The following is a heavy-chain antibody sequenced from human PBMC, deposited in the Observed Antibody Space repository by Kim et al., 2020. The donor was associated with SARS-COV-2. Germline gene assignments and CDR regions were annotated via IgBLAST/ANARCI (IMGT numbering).Heavy chain of an antibody. V-gene: IGHV3-30*04. J-gene: IGHJ6*02. CDR1: GFTFSSYA. CDR3: ARDKGYSSGWYATYYYYGMDV. Sequence: GGSLRLSCAASGFTFSSYAMHWVRQAPGKGLEWVAVISYDGSNKYYADSVKGRLTISRDNSKNTLYLQMNSLRAEDTAVYYCARDKGYSSGWYATYYYYGMDVWGQGTTVTVSS. D-gene: IGHD6-19*01. CDR2: ISYDGSNK.